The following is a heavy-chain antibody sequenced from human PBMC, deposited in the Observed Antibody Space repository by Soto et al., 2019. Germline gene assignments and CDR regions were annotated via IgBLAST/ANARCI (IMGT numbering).Heavy chain of an antibody. CDR3: ASPSQQLKYYYGMDV. D-gene: IGHD6-13*01. CDR1: GFTFSTYG. CDR2: IWYDGSKK. J-gene: IGHJ6*02. V-gene: IGHV3-33*01. Sequence: GGSLRLSCAASGFTFSTYGIHWVRQAPGKGLEWLAVIWYDGSKKYYADSVQGRFTISRDNSKNTGYLQMNSLRAEDTAVYYCASPSQQLKYYYGMDVWGQGTTVTVSS.